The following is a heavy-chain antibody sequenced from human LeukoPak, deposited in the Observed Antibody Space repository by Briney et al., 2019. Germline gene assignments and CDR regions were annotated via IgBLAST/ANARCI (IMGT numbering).Heavy chain of an antibody. Sequence: SLRLSCAASGFTFSDYYMSWIRQAPGEGLEWVSYISSSGSTIYYADSVKGRFTISRDNAKNSLYLQMNSLRAEDTAVYYCARERWELLYYYYGMDVWGQGTTVTVTS. J-gene: IGHJ6*02. CDR3: ARERWELLYYYYGMDV. CDR1: GFTFSDYY. V-gene: IGHV3-11*01. D-gene: IGHD1-26*01. CDR2: ISSSGSTI.